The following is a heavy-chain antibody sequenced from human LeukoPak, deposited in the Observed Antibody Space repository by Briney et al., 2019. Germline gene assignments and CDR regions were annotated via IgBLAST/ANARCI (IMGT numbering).Heavy chain of an antibody. CDR2: INPNSGGT. Sequence: GPSVKVSCKASGYTFTGYYMHWVRQAPGQGLEWMGWINPNSGGTNYAQKFQGRVTMTRDTSISTAYMELSRLRSDDTAVYYCARDPRGDLYAFDIWGQGTMVTVSS. D-gene: IGHD2-21*02. CDR3: ARDPRGDLYAFDI. J-gene: IGHJ3*02. V-gene: IGHV1-2*02. CDR1: GYTFTGYY.